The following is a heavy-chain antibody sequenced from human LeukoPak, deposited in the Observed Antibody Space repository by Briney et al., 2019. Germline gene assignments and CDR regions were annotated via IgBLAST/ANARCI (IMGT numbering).Heavy chain of an antibody. D-gene: IGHD3-3*01. V-gene: IGHV1-69*04. Sequence: ASVKVSCKASGGTFSSYAISWVRQAPGQGLEWMGRIIPILGIANYAQKFQGRVTITADNSTSTAYMELSSLRSEDTAVYYCARDPHRLYDFWSGYFDYWGQGTLVTVSS. CDR2: IIPILGIA. J-gene: IGHJ4*02. CDR3: ARDPHRLYDFWSGYFDY. CDR1: GGTFSSYA.